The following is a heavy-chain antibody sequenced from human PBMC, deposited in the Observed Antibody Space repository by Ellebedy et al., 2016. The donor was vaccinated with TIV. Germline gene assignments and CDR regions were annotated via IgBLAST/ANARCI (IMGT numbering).Heavy chain of an antibody. D-gene: IGHD5-12*01. V-gene: IGHV1-18*04. J-gene: IGHJ3*02. Sequence: AASVKVSCKASGYTFTSFGISWVRQAPGQGLEWMGWISGNNGNTNYAEKFQDRVTMTRDTSTSTAYMELRSLRSGDTAFYFCARDLPGPTRGDVFDIWGQGTMVTVSS. CDR3: ARDLPGPTRGDVFDI. CDR2: ISGNNGNT. CDR1: GYTFTSFG.